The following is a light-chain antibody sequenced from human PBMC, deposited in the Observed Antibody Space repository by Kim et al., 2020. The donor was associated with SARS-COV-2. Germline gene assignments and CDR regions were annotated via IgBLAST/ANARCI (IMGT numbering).Light chain of an antibody. Sequence: DIQMTQSPSSLSASVGDRVTITCRASQSISSYLNWYQQKPGKAPKLLLYAASSLQSGVPSRFSGSGSGTDFTLTISSLQLEDFATYYCQQSYSTPHTFGLGTKLEI. V-gene: IGKV1-39*01. CDR1: QSISSY. J-gene: IGKJ2*01. CDR3: QQSYSTPHT. CDR2: AAS.